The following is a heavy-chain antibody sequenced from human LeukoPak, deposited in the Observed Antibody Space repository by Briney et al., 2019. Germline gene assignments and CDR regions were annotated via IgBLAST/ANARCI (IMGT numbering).Heavy chain of an antibody. CDR1: GFTFSSYS. V-gene: IGHV3-21*01. D-gene: IGHD6-13*01. Sequence: SGGSLRLSRAASGFTFSSYSMNWVRQAPGKGLEWVSSISSSSSYIYYADSVKGRFTISRDNAKNSLYLQMNSLRAEDTAVYYCARDPDVAAAGTNWGQGTLVTVSS. CDR2: ISSSSSYI. J-gene: IGHJ4*02. CDR3: ARDPDVAAAGTN.